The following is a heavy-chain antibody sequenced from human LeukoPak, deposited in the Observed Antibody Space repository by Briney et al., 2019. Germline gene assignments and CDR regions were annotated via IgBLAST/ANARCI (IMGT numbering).Heavy chain of an antibody. Sequence: PGGSLRLSCAASGFIFSSYAMSWVRQVPGKGLEWVAGISGSGGSTYSADSVKGRFTISRDNSKNTLYLQMNGLRAEDTAVYYCAKSPGGYSPRVVSSPFDYWGQGTLVTVS. CDR1: GFIFSSYA. V-gene: IGHV3-23*01. J-gene: IGHJ4*02. CDR3: AKSPGGYSPRVVSSPFDY. D-gene: IGHD3-10*01. CDR2: ISGSGGST.